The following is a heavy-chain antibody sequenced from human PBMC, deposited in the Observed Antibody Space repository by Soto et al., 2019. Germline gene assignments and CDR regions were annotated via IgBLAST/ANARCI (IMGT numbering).Heavy chain of an antibody. J-gene: IGHJ6*03. Sequence: PGWSLRLSCAASGFTFSDYYMSWIRQAPGKGLEWVSYISSSGSTIYYADSVKGRFTISRDNAKNSLYLQMNSLRAEDTAVYYCARRSERGAYYYYYYMDVWGKGSTVTVSS. V-gene: IGHV3-11*01. CDR1: GFTFSDYY. CDR2: ISSSGSTI. CDR3: ARRSERGAYYYYYYMDV.